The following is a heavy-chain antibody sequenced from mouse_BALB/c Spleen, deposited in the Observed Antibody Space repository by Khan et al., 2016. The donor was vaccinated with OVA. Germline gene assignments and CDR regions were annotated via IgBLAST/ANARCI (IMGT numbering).Heavy chain of an antibody. D-gene: IGHD2-3*01. CDR2: ISSGSSTI. Sequence: EVELVESGGGLVQPGGSRKLSCAASGFTFSGFGMHWVRQAPEKGLEWVAYISSGSSTIYYAATVKGRFTISRDNPKNTLFLQMTSLRSEDTAMYFCARTGYYYFDYWGQGTTVTVSS. V-gene: IGHV5-17*02. J-gene: IGHJ2*01. CDR3: ARTGYYYFDY. CDR1: GFTFSGFG.